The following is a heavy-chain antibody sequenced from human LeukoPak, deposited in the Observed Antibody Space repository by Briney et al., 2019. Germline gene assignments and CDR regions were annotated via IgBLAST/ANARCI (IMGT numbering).Heavy chain of an antibody. Sequence: PSQTLSLTCAVSGGSISSGGYSWSWLRQPPGKGLEWIGYIYHSGSTYYNPSLKSRVTISVDRSKNQFSLKLSSVTAADTAVYYCASSIDHPSYYYYGMDAWGQGTTVTVSS. V-gene: IGHV4-30-2*01. CDR2: IYHSGST. J-gene: IGHJ6*02. D-gene: IGHD1-14*01. CDR3: ASSIDHPSYYYYGMDA. CDR1: GGSISSGGYS.